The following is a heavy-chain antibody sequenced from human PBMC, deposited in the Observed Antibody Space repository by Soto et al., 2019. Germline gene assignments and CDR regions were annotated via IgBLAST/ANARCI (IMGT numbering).Heavy chain of an antibody. D-gene: IGHD3-10*01. CDR2: ISSNGGST. J-gene: IGHJ5*02. CDR3: VKDSFGFGEFIWFDP. V-gene: IGHV3-64D*08. Sequence: GGSLRLSCSASGFTFSSYAMHWVRQAPGKGLEYVSAISSNGGSTYYADSVKGRFTISRDNSKNTLYLQMSSLRAEDTAVYYCVKDSFGFGEFIWFDPWGQGTLVTVSS. CDR1: GFTFSSYA.